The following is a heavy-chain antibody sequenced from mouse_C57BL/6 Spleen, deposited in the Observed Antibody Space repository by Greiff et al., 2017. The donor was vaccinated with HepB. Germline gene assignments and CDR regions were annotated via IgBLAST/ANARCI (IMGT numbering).Heavy chain of an antibody. CDR1: GYTFPSYL. CDR3: ARRDYYGSYFDY. CDR2: IHPSASDT. V-gene: IGHV1-74*01. J-gene: IGHJ2*01. D-gene: IGHD1-1*01. Sequence: QVQLQQPGADLVKPGASVQVSCTASGYTFPSYLLPWVIPRPGQGLEWIGCIHPSASDTNYNQKFKGKATLTVDKSTSTAYMQLSSLTSEDSAVYYCARRDYYGSYFDYWGQGTTLTVSS.